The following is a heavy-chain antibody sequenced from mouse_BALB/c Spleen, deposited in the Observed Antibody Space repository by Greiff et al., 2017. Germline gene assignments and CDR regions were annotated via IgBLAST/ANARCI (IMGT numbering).Heavy chain of an antibody. Sequence: EVMLVESGGGLVKPGGSLKLSCAASGFTFSSYAMSWVRQSPERRLEWVAEISSGGSYTYYPDTVTGRFTISRDNAKNTLYLEMSSLRSEDTAMYYCAGSYDYYAMDYWGQGTSVTVSS. J-gene: IGHJ4*01. CDR3: AGSYDYYAMDY. D-gene: IGHD2-12*01. CDR2: ISSGGSYT. CDR1: GFTFSSYA. V-gene: IGHV5-9-4*01.